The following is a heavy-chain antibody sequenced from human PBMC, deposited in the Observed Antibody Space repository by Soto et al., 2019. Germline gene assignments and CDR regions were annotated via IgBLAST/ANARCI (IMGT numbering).Heavy chain of an antibody. D-gene: IGHD2-21*02. CDR1: GFTFNDYA. CDR2: IGGRGGNA. V-gene: IGHV3-23*01. Sequence: PGGSLRLSCAASGFTFNDYAINWVRQLPGRGLEYVSGIGGRGGNAFYADSMKGRFIISRDNSKNTVYLQMNNLRVDDSAMYYCAKARDSGDFAGSFDSWGQGTLVTVPQ. CDR3: AKARDSGDFAGSFDS. J-gene: IGHJ4*02.